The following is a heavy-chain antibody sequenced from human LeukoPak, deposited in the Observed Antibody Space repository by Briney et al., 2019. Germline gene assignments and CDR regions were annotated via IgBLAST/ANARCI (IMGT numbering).Heavy chain of an antibody. CDR1: GFTFSNYG. Sequence: PGGSLRLSCAASGFTFSNYGMSWVRQAPGKGLEWVSYISSSSSTIYYADSVKGRFTISRDDAKNSLYLQMNSLRAEDTAVYYCARELVVRGQGTVVTVSS. J-gene: IGHJ3*01. CDR2: ISSSSSTI. CDR3: ARELVV. D-gene: IGHD2-21*01. V-gene: IGHV3-48*01.